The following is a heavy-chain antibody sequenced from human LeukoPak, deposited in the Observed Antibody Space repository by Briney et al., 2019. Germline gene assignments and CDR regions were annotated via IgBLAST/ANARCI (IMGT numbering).Heavy chain of an antibody. J-gene: IGHJ4*02. CDR1: GYTFTSYG. CDR2: ISSYNGNT. CDR3: AREGDYYDSSGYPDY. D-gene: IGHD3-22*01. Sequence: RASVKVSCKASGYTFTSYGISWVRQAPGQGLEWMGWISSYNGNTNYAQKFQGRVTMTRDTSISTAYMELSRLRSDDTAVYYCAREGDYYDSSGYPDYWGQGTLVTVSS. V-gene: IGHV1-18*01.